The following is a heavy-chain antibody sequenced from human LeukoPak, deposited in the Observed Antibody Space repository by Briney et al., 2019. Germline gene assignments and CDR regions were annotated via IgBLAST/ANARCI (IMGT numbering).Heavy chain of an antibody. CDR3: ARTRNWNNGPYYYYMDV. Sequence: SETLSLTCTVSGGSISSYYWSWIRQPAGKGLGWIGRIFTSGSTNYNPSLKSRVTISVDKSKNQFSLKLSSVTAADTAVYYCARTRNWNNGPYYYYMDVWGKGTTVTVSS. CDR1: GGSISSYY. CDR2: IFTSGST. V-gene: IGHV4-4*07. D-gene: IGHD1/OR15-1a*01. J-gene: IGHJ6*03.